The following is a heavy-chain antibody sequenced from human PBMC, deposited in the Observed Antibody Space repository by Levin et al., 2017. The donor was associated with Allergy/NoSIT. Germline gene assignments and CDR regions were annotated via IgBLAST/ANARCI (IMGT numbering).Heavy chain of an antibody. Sequence: SCAASGFTFDIYAMHWVRQAPGKGLEYVPSITTNGGITYYANSVKGRFTISRDNSKNTLYLQMGNLRAEDLAVYYCARGVWGNSGYYFDYWGQGTLVTVSS. CDR1: GFTFDIYA. V-gene: IGHV3-64*01. D-gene: IGHD3-16*01. CDR3: ARGVWGNSGYYFDY. CDR2: ITTNGGIT. J-gene: IGHJ4*02.